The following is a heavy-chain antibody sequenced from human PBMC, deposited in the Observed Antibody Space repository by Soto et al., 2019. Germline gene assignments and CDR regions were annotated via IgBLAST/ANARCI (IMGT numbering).Heavy chain of an antibody. CDR2: ISYDGSNK. Sequence: GGSLRLSCAASGFTFSSYAMHWVHQAPGKGLEWVAVISYDGSNKYYADSVKGRFTISRDNSKNTLYLQMNSLRAEDTAVYYCAREPSYYYDSSGLGMDVWGQGTTVTVSS. J-gene: IGHJ6*02. D-gene: IGHD3-22*01. V-gene: IGHV3-30-3*01. CDR3: AREPSYYYDSSGLGMDV. CDR1: GFTFSSYA.